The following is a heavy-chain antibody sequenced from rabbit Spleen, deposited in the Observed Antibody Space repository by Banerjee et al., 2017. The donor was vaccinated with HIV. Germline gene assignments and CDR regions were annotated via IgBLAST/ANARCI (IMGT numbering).Heavy chain of an antibody. J-gene: IGHJ2*01. CDR3: ARNYVNAFDP. D-gene: IGHD1-1*01. CDR1: GIDFSSYYY. Sequence: QSLEESGGDLVKPGGTLTLTCKASGIDFSSYYYMCWVRQAPGKGLEWIACIYLSIGNTYYASWARGRFTISKTSSTTVTLQMTSLTAADTATYFCARNYVNAFDPWGPGTLVTVS. CDR2: IYLSIGNT. V-gene: IGHV1S40*01.